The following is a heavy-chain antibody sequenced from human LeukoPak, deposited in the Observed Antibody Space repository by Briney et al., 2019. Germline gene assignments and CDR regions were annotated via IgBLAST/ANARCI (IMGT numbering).Heavy chain of an antibody. V-gene: IGHV3-30*18. CDR1: GFTFSSYG. CDR3: AKSASFDSSGYYLYYFDY. CDR2: ISYDGSNK. J-gene: IGHJ4*02. D-gene: IGHD3-22*01. Sequence: GSLRLSCAASGFTFSSYGMHWVRQAPGKGLEWVAVISYDGSNKYYADSVKGRFTISRDNSKNTLYLQMNSLRAEDTAVYYCAKSASFDSSGYYLYYFDYWGQGILVTVSS.